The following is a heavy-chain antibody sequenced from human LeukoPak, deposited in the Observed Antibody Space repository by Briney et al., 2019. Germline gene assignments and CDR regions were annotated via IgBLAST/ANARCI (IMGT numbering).Heavy chain of an antibody. Sequence: GGSLRLSCAASGFTFSSYAMHWVRQAPGKGLEWVSAISGSGGSTYYADSVKGRFTISRDNSKNTLYLQMNSLRAEDTAVYYCAIGPNLYYYDSSGYYPLDYWGQGTLVTVSS. CDR2: ISGSGGST. CDR1: GFTFSSYA. D-gene: IGHD3-22*01. CDR3: AIGPNLYYYDSSGYYPLDY. V-gene: IGHV3-23*01. J-gene: IGHJ4*02.